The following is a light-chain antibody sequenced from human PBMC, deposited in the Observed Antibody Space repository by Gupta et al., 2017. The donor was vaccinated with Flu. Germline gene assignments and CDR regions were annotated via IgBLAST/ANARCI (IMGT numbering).Light chain of an antibody. CDR2: KDS. V-gene: IGLV3-25*03. J-gene: IGLJ3*02. CDR1: ALPKQY. Sequence: PGQTARITCSGDALPKQYAYWYQQKPGQAPVLVIYKDSERPSGIPERFSGSSSGTTVTLTISGVQAEDEADYYCQSADSSGTWVFGGGTKLTVL. CDR3: QSADSSGTWV.